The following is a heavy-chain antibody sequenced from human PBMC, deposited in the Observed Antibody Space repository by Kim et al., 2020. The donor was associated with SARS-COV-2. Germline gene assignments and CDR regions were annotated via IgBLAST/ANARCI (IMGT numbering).Heavy chain of an antibody. V-gene: IGHV7-4-1*02. D-gene: IGHD3-3*01. J-gene: IGHJ4*02. CDR2: INTNTGNP. CDR3: ARGTTIFGVLISPDY. Sequence: ASVKVSCKASGYTFTSYAMNWVRQAPGQGLEWMGWINTNTGNPTYAQGFTGRFVFSLDTSVSTAYLQISSLKAEDTAVYYCARGTTIFGVLISPDYWGQGTLVTVSS. CDR1: GYTFTSYA.